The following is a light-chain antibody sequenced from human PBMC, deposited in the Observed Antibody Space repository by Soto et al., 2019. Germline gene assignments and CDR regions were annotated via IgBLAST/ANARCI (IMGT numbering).Light chain of an antibody. CDR1: QDIYSY. CDR2: AAS. CDR3: HQVNSYPQA. Sequence: DIQLTQSPSFLSASVGDRVTITCRASQDIYSYLAWYQQKPGKAPKLLIYAASTLQGGVPSRFSGSGSGTEFTLTISSLQPEDFAIYYCHQVNSYPQAFGPGTKVXVK. V-gene: IGKV1-9*01. J-gene: IGKJ3*01.